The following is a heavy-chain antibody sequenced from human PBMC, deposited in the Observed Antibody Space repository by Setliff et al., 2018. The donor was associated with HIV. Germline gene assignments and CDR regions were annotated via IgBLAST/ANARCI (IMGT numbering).Heavy chain of an antibody. V-gene: IGHV1-69*05. D-gene: IGHD3-10*01. CDR3: ARTGGGYGSGPTGYYYGMDV. Sequence: SVKVSCKASGDRLSIHPISWVRQAPGRGLDWMGGIIPAFGTANYAQKFQGRVTITTDESTTTVFMELTGLRSEDTAVYDCARTGGGYGSGPTGYYYGMDVWGQGTTVTVSS. CDR1: GDRLSIHP. CDR2: IIPAFGTA. J-gene: IGHJ6*02.